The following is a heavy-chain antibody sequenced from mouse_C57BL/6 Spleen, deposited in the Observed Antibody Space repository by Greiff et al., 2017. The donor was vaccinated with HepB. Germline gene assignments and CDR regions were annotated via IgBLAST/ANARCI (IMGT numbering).Heavy chain of an antibody. CDR2: IYPGDGDT. J-gene: IGHJ3*01. D-gene: IGHD1-1*01. CDR3: ARKGTTVVAPFAY. CDR1: GYAFSSSW. Sequence: QVQLQQSGPELVKPGASVKISCKASGYAFSSSWMNWVKQRPGKGLEWIGRIYPGDGDTNYNGKFKGKATLTADKSSSTAYMQLSSLTSEDSAVYFCARKGTTVVAPFAYWGQGTLVTVSA. V-gene: IGHV1-82*01.